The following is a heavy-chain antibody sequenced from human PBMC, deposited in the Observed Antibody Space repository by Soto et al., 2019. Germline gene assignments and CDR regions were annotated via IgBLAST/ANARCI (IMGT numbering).Heavy chain of an antibody. CDR2: ISYDGSNK. CDR3: ARERIHNGMDV. CDR1: GFTFSSYA. V-gene: IGHV3-30-3*01. Sequence: QVQLVESGGGVVQPGRSLRLSCAASGFTFSSYAMHWVRQAPGKGLEWVAVISYDGSNKYYADSVKGRFTISRDNSKNTLYLQMNSLRAADTAVYYCARERIHNGMDVWGQGTTVTVSS. J-gene: IGHJ6*02.